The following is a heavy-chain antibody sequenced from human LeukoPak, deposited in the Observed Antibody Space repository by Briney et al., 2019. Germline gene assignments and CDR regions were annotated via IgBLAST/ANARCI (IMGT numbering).Heavy chain of an antibody. CDR1: GGSISSGGYY. CDR3: ARAGEGIDY. J-gene: IGHJ4*02. D-gene: IGHD3-16*01. Sequence: SETLSLTCTVSGGSISSGGYYWSWLRQHPGKGLEWIGHMYNSGSTYSNPSLKSRVTILVDTTKNQFSLKLSSVTAADTAVYYCARAGEGIDYWGQGTLVTVSS. V-gene: IGHV4-31*03. CDR2: MYNSGST.